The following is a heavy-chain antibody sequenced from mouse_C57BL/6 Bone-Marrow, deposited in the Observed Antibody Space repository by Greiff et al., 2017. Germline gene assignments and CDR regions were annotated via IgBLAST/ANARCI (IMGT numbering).Heavy chain of an antibody. V-gene: IGHV1-59*01. CDR2: IDPSDSYT. CDR3: ASLYYYGSRYFDY. Sequence: QVQLQQPGAELVRPGPSVKLSCKASGYTFTSYWMHWVKQRPGQGLEWIGVIDPSDSYTTYNQKFKGKATLTVDTSSSTAYMQLSSLQSEDSAVYYGASLYYYGSRYFDYWGQGTTLTVSS. J-gene: IGHJ2*01. D-gene: IGHD1-1*01. CDR1: GYTFTSYW.